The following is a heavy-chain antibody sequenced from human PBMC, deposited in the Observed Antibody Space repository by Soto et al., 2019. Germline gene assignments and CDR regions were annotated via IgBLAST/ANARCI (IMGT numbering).Heavy chain of an antibody. CDR1: GFTFRSYA. CDR2: ISGSGGGT. Sequence: EVQLLESGGALVQPGGSLRLSCAASGFTFRSYAMSWVRQAPGKGLEWVSLISGSGGGTYYADSVKGPFTISRDNAKNTLYLKMNSLRAEDTAVFYCTKHLSNGSPDYWGQGTLVTVSS. D-gene: IGHD2-8*01. V-gene: IGHV3-23*01. CDR3: TKHLSNGSPDY. J-gene: IGHJ4*02.